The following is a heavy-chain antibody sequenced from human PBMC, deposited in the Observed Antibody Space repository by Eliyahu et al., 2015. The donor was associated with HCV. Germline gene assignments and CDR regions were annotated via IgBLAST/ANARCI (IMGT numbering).Heavy chain of an antibody. Sequence: QVQLQQWGAGLLKPSETLSLTCAVYGGSFXXYYWXWIRQPPGKGLEWIGEINHSGSTNYNPSLKSRVTISVDTSKNQFSLKLSSVTAADTAVYYCARGLKFTTQKSPGNWYFDLWGRGTLVTVSS. V-gene: IGHV4-34*01. J-gene: IGHJ2*01. CDR2: INHSGST. D-gene: IGHD3-22*01. CDR3: ARGLKFTTQKSPGNWYFDL. CDR1: GGSFXXYY.